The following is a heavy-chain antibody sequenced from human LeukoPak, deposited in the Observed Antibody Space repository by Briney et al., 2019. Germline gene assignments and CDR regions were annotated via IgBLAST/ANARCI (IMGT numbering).Heavy chain of an antibody. V-gene: IGHV5-51*01. CDR1: GYSFTSYW. D-gene: IGHD2-21*02. J-gene: IGHJ4*02. CDR2: IYPGDSDT. Sequence: GESLKISCKGSGYSFTSYWIGGVRQLPGKGLEWMGIIYPGDSDTRYSPSFQGQVTISADKSISTAYLQWSSLKAPDTAMYYCAALRAVTATRAFDYWGQGTLVTVSS. CDR3: AALRAVTATRAFDY.